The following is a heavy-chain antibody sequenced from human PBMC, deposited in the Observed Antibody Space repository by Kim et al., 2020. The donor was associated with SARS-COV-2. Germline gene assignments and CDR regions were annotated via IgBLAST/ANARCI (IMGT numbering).Heavy chain of an antibody. CDR3: ARDRGYSYGYPLSGGMDV. CDR1: GGTFSSYA. D-gene: IGHD5-18*01. Sequence: SVKVSCKASGGTFSSYAISWVRQAPGQGLEWMGRIIPILGIANYAQKFQGRVTITADKSTSTAYMELSSLRSEDTAVYYCARDRGYSYGYPLSGGMDVWGQGTTVTVSS. J-gene: IGHJ6*02. CDR2: IIPILGIA. V-gene: IGHV1-69*04.